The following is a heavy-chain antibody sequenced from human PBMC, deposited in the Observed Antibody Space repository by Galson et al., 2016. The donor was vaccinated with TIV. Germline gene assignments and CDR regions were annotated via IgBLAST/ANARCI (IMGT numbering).Heavy chain of an antibody. CDR2: ISNTGADT. V-gene: IGHV3-23*01. Sequence: SLRLSCAASGLVSSSFAMNWVRQAPGKGLEWVSTISNTGADTFHADSVQGRFAISRDNSKNMLYLHMTSLRADDTAVYYCAKGSTWFGESLSHWGQGTPVTVSS. D-gene: IGHD3-10*01. J-gene: IGHJ4*02. CDR1: GLVSSSFA. CDR3: AKGSTWFGESLSH.